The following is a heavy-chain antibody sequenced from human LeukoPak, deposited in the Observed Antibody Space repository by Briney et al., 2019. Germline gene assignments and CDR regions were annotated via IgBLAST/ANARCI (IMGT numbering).Heavy chain of an antibody. CDR1: GFTFSSYS. V-gene: IGHV3-48*01. J-gene: IGHJ4*02. CDR2: ISSSSSTI. D-gene: IGHD6-13*01. Sequence: GGSLRLSCAASGFTFSSYSMNWVRQAPGKGLEWVSYISSSSSTIYYADSVKGRFTISRDNAKNSLYLQMNSLRAEDTAVYYCARDHDSSSRPYFDYWGQGTLVTVSS. CDR3: ARDHDSSSRPYFDY.